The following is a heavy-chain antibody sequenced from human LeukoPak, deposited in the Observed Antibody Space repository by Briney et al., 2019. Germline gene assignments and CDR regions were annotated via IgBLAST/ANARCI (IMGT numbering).Heavy chain of an antibody. CDR1: GFTVSSNY. D-gene: IGHD6-13*01. Sequence: GGSLRLSCAASGFTVSSNYMSWVRQAPGKGLEWVSAISGSGGSTYYADSVKGRFTISRDNSKNTLYLQMNSLRADDTAVYYCAKKPGQRAAGTTENWFDPWGQGALVTVSS. J-gene: IGHJ5*02. CDR2: ISGSGGST. CDR3: AKKPGQRAAGTTENWFDP. V-gene: IGHV3-23*01.